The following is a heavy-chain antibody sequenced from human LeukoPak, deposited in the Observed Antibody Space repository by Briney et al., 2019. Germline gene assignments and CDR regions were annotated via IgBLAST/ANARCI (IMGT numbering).Heavy chain of an antibody. CDR3: ARATPITIIRGGEAFDI. J-gene: IGHJ3*02. V-gene: IGHV4-4*07. CDR1: GGSISSYY. CDR2: IYTSGST. D-gene: IGHD3-10*01. Sequence: NPSETLSLTCTVSGGSISSYYWRWLRQPAGKGLVWFGRIYTSGSTNYTPTIQSRVTMSVDTSKSQSSLKLSSVSAADTAVYYCARATPITIIRGGEAFDIWGQGTMVTVSS.